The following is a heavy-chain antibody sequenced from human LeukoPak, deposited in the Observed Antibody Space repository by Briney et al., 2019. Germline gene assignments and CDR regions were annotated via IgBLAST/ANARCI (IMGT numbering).Heavy chain of an antibody. V-gene: IGHV3-64*01. CDR1: GFTSSSYA. J-gene: IGHJ3*02. CDR2: ISSNGGST. CDR3: ARVRRIAAAADAFDI. Sequence: QPGGSLRLSCAASGFTSSSYAMHWVRQAPGKGLEYVSAISSNGGSTYYANSVKGRFTISRDNSKNTLYLQMGSLRAEDMAVYYCARVRRIAAAADAFDIWGQGTMVTVSS. D-gene: IGHD6-13*01.